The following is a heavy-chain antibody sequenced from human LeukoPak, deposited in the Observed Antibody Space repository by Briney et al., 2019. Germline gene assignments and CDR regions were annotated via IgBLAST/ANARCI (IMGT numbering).Heavy chain of an antibody. CDR1: GYTFTSYG. CDR2: ISAYNGNT. D-gene: IGHD3-10*01. CDR3: AREVRGVINYRYYYYMDV. Sequence: ASVKVSCKASGYTFTSYGISWVRQAPGQGLEWMGWISAYNGNTSYAQKLQGRVTMTTDTSTSTAHMELRSLRSDDTAVYYCAREVRGVINYRYYYYMDVWGKGTTVTVSS. V-gene: IGHV1-18*01. J-gene: IGHJ6*03.